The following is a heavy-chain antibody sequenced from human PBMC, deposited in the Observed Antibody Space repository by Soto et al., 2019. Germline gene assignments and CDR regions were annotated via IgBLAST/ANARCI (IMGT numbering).Heavy chain of an antibody. V-gene: IGHV3-11*04. CDR3: ARDVVNRRITMVRGYYYYYGMDV. Sequence: GGSLRLSCAASGFTFSDYYMSWIRQAPGKGLEWVSYISSSGSTIYYADSVKGRFTISRDNAKNSLYLQMNSLRAEDTAVYYCARDVVNRRITMVRGYYYYYGMDVWGQGTTVTVSS. J-gene: IGHJ6*02. D-gene: IGHD3-10*01. CDR1: GFTFSDYY. CDR2: ISSSGSTI.